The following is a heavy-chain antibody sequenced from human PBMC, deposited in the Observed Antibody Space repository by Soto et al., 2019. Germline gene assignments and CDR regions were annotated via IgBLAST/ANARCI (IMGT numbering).Heavy chain of an antibody. Sequence: GASVKVSCKASGYTFTSYDINWVRQATGQGLEWMGWMNPNSGNTGYAQKFQGRVTMTRNTSISTAYMELSSLRSEDTAVYYCARAGYIVVVVAATLRGNWFDPWGQGTLVTVSS. V-gene: IGHV1-8*01. J-gene: IGHJ5*02. D-gene: IGHD2-15*01. CDR1: GYTFTSYD. CDR2: MNPNSGNT. CDR3: ARAGYIVVVVAATLRGNWFDP.